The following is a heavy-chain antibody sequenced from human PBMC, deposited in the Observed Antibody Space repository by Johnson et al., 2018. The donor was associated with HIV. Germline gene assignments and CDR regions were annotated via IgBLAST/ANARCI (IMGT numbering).Heavy chain of an antibody. Sequence: EVQLLESGGGSAQPGGSLRLSCAASGFNFGSYAMTWVRQAPGKGLEWVSAISGNGGDTYFADSVKGRFTISRDNSKNTLYLQMNSLRAEDTAVYYCAKDRSSGYSSSWYPDAFDIWGQGTMVTVSS. CDR2: ISGNGGDT. CDR1: GFNFGSYA. D-gene: IGHD6-13*01. J-gene: IGHJ3*02. CDR3: AKDRSSGYSSSWYPDAFDI. V-gene: IGHV3-23*01.